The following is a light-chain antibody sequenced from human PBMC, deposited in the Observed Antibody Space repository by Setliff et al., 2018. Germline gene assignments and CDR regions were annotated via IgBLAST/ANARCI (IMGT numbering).Light chain of an antibody. Sequence: HSVLTQPRSVSGSPGRSVTISCTGTSSDVGAYNYVSWYQQHPGKVPKLMIYDVRKRPSGVPDRFSGSKSGTSASLAITGLQAEDEADYYCQSNDISLSGYVFGTGTKVTVL. CDR3: QSNDISLSGYV. CDR1: SSDVGAYNY. J-gene: IGLJ1*01. V-gene: IGLV2-11*01. CDR2: DVR.